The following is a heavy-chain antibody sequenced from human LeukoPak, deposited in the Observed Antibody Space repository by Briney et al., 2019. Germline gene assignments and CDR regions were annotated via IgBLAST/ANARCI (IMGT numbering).Heavy chain of an antibody. CDR2: IYDTGNT. J-gene: IGHJ4*02. CDR1: GDSMNGLS. V-gene: IGHV4-59*11. Sequence: PSETLSLTCTVSGDSMNGLSWSWIRQSPGKGLEWIAYIYDTGNTNTSPSIKGRVTLSVDTSKKQFSLRLSSVTAADTAVYYCARGVRVGFSSYYFDYWGQGTLVTVSS. CDR3: ARGVRVGFSSYYFDY. D-gene: IGHD6-6*01.